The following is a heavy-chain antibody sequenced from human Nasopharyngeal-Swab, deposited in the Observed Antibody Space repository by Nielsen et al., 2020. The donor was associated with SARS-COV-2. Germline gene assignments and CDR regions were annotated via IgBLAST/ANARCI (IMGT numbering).Heavy chain of an antibody. V-gene: IGHV4-39*01. CDR2: IYYSGST. J-gene: IGHJ4*02. CDR3: ATTAGY. Sequence: SETLSLTCTVSGGSIAGSTYYWGWVRQFPGKGQEWIGSIYYSGSTYYNPSLTSRVTISVDTSKNQFSLKLSSVTASDTAVYYCATTAGYWGQGTLVTVSS. CDR1: GGSIAGSTYY.